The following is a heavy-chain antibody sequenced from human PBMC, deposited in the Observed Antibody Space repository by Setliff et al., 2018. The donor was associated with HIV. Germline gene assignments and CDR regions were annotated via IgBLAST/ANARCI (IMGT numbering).Heavy chain of an antibody. CDR3: ARDRRGYYYGSRSCYTDV. D-gene: IGHD3-10*01. CDR2: IYTSGIT. CDR1: GDSISSYY. V-gene: IGHV4-4*08. Sequence: PSETLSLTCTVSGDSISSYYWSWIRQPPGKGLEWIGYIYTSGITDYNPSNKSRVTISGDRSKNQFSLKLSSVTAADTAVYYCARDRRGYYYGSRSCYTDVWGTGTTVTVSS. J-gene: IGHJ6*03.